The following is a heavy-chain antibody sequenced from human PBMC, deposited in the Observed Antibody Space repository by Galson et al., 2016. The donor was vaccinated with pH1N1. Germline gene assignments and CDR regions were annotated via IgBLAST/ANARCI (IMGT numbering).Heavy chain of an antibody. CDR1: GFTFADYG. CDR2: VNWNSGDI. J-gene: IGHJ4*02. CDR3: AKNMRGWFGESLFDY. D-gene: IGHD3-10*01. Sequence: LRLSCAASGFTFADYGMHWVRQAPGRGLEWVSGVNWNSGDIRYADSVKGRFTISRDNAGNSLYLQMNSLRAEDTALYYCAKNMRGWFGESLFDYWGQGTLVTVSS. V-gene: IGHV3-9*01.